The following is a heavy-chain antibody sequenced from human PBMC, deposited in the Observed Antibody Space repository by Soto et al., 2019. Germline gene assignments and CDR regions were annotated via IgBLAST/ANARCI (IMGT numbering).Heavy chain of an antibody. V-gene: IGHV4-59*01. CDR3: ARGELGSMDYYYGMDV. J-gene: IGHJ6*02. D-gene: IGHD7-27*01. CDR1: GGSISSYY. Sequence: SETLSLTCTVSGGSISSYYWSWIRQPPGKGLEWIGYIYYSGSTNYNPSLKIRVTISVDTSKNQFSLKLSSVTAADTAVYYCARGELGSMDYYYGMDVWGQGTTVTVSS. CDR2: IYYSGST.